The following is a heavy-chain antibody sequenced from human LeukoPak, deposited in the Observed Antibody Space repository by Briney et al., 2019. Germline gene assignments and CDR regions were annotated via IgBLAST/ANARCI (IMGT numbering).Heavy chain of an antibody. CDR2: INPNSGGT. CDR3: ARVPATVTYYGMDV. J-gene: IGHJ6*02. Sequence: EASVKVSCKASGYTFTGYYMHWVRQAPGQGLEWMGWINPNSGGTNYAQKFQGRVTMTRDTSISTAYMELSRLRSDDTAVYYCARVPATVTYYGMDVWGQGTTVTVSS. CDR1: GYTFTGYY. D-gene: IGHD4-11*01. V-gene: IGHV1-2*02.